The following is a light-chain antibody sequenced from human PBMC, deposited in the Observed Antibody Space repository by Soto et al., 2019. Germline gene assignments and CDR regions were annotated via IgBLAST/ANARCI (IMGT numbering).Light chain of an antibody. CDR2: DVS. CDR3: QQHSAWPLT. V-gene: IGKV3-15*01. Sequence: IVMTQSPATMSVSPGERATLSCRASQSIRNNCLAWYQQKPGQAPRLLIYDVSTRATGIPARFSGSGSGTEFTLTISSLQSEDFALYSCQQHSAWPLTFGGGTKLEI. CDR1: QSIRNN. J-gene: IGKJ4*01.